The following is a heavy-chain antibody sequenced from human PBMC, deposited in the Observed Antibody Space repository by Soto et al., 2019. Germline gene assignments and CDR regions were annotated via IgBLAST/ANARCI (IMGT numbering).Heavy chain of an antibody. D-gene: IGHD3-10*01. CDR2: ISGSGGST. CDR3: AKGNRFGELLSGWYFDL. CDR1: GFTFSSYA. Sequence: GGSLRLSCAASGFTFSSYAMSWVRQAPGKGLEWVSAISGSGGSTYYADSVKGRFTISRDNSKNTLYLQMNSLRAEDTAVYYCAKGNRFGELLSGWYFDLWGRGTLVTVSS. V-gene: IGHV3-23*01. J-gene: IGHJ2*01.